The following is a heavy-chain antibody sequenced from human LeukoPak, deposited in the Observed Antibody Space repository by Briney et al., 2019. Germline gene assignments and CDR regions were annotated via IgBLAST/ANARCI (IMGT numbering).Heavy chain of an antibody. CDR2: INPNSGGT. CDR3: ARVGLVGSSRFDY. D-gene: IGHD6-13*01. Sequence: ASVKVSCTASGYTITGYYMHWVRQAPGQGLEWMGWINPNSGGTNYAQKFQGRVTMTRDTSISTAYMELSRLRSDDTAVYYCARVGLVGSSRFDYWGQGTLVTVSS. J-gene: IGHJ4*02. CDR1: GYTITGYY. V-gene: IGHV1-2*02.